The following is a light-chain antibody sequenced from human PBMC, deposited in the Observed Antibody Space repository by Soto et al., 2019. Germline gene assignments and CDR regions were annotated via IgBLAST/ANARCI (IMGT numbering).Light chain of an antibody. CDR3: QQYGSSPLYT. J-gene: IGKJ2*01. Sequence: EIVLTQSPGILSLSPGERATLSCRASQSVSSSYLAWYQQKPGQAPRLLIYGASSRATGIPDRFSGSGSGTDFTLTISRLEPEDFAVYYCQQYGSSPLYTFGQGTTREIK. CDR2: GAS. CDR1: QSVSSSY. V-gene: IGKV3-20*01.